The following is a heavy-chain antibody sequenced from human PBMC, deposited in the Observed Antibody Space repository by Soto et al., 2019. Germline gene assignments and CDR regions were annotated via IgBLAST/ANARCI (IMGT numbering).Heavy chain of an antibody. Sequence: QVQLVESGGGVVQPGRSLRLSCAASGFTFSSYGMHWVRQAPGKGLEWVAVISYDGSNKYYADSVKGRFTISRDNCKNTLYLQMNSLRAEDTSVYYCAKPGIAAAGTDYWGQGTLVTVSS. J-gene: IGHJ4*02. V-gene: IGHV3-30*18. D-gene: IGHD6-13*01. CDR3: AKPGIAAAGTDY. CDR1: GFTFSSYG. CDR2: ISYDGSNK.